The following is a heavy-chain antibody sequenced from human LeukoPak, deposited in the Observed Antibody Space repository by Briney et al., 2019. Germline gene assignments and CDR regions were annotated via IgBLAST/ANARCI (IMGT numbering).Heavy chain of an antibody. Sequence: GASVKVSCKVSGYTLTELSMHWVRQAPGKGLEWMGGFDPEDGETIYAQKFQGRVTMTEDTSTDTAYMELSSLRSEDTAVYYCATVHYYGSGSLGTATFPRFDYWGQGTLVTVSS. CDR3: ATVHYYGSGSLGTATFPRFDY. J-gene: IGHJ4*02. D-gene: IGHD3-10*01. CDR2: FDPEDGET. CDR1: GYTLTELS. V-gene: IGHV1-24*01.